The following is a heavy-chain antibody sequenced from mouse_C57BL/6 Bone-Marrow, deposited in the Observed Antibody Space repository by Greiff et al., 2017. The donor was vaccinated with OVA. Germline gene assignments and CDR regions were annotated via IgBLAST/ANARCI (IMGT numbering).Heavy chain of an antibody. Sequence: QVQLQQPGAELVKPGASVKLSCKASGYTFTSYWMHWVKQRPGQGLEWIGMIHPNSGSTNYNEKFKSKATLTVDKSSSTAYMQLSSLASEDAAVYSCARSYYSNYAWFAYWGQGTLVTVSA. CDR1: GYTFTSYW. V-gene: IGHV1-64*01. J-gene: IGHJ3*01. CDR2: IHPNSGST. D-gene: IGHD2-5*01. CDR3: ARSYYSNYAWFAY.